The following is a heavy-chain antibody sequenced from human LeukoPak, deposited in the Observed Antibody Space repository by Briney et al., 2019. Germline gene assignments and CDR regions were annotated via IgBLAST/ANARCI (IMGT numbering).Heavy chain of an antibody. Sequence: SETLSLTCTVSGVSISSSNSYWGWIRQPPGKGLEWIGSIYYSGNTYYNASLRSQVSISIDTSKNQFSLKLTSVTAADTAVYYCARQTGSGLFILPGGQGTLVTVSS. CDR2: IYYSGNT. D-gene: IGHD3/OR15-3a*01. J-gene: IGHJ4*02. CDR3: ARQTGSGLFILP. V-gene: IGHV4-39*01. CDR1: GVSISSSNSY.